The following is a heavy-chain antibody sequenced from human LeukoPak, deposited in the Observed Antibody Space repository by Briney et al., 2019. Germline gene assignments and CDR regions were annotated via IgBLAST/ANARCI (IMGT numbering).Heavy chain of an antibody. D-gene: IGHD3-10*01. Sequence: GASVKVSCKASGGTFSSYAISWVRQAPGQGLEWMGRIIAIFGTANYAQKFQGRVTITTDESTSTAYMELSSLRAEDTAVYYCARGTLWFGELDWGQGTLVTVSS. CDR1: GGTFSSYA. CDR3: ARGTLWFGELD. CDR2: IIAIFGTA. V-gene: IGHV1-69*05. J-gene: IGHJ4*02.